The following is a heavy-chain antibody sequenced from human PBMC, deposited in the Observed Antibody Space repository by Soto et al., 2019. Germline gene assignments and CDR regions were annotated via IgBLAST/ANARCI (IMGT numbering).Heavy chain of an antibody. Sequence: SETLSLTCTVSGGSISSRIYHWGWIRQPPGRGLEWIGSIYYSGNTYYNPSLKSRVTISVDTSKNQFSLKLSSVTAADTAVYYCARGIQLWPITYYFDYWGQGTLDTVSS. J-gene: IGHJ4*02. CDR2: IYYSGNT. V-gene: IGHV4-39*07. CDR1: GGSISSRIYH. CDR3: ARGIQLWPITYYFDY. D-gene: IGHD5-18*01.